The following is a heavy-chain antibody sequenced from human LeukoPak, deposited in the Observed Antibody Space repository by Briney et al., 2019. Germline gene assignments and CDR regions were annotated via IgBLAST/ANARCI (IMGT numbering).Heavy chain of an antibody. CDR3: ARAGQLYCSSTSCYIHYYGMDV. D-gene: IGHD2-2*02. CDR2: INPNSGGT. J-gene: IGHJ6*02. V-gene: IGHV1-2*04. Sequence: ASVKVSCKASGYTFTGYYMHWVRQAPGQGLEWMGWINPNSGGTNYAQKFQGWVTMTRDTSISTAYMELSRLRSDDTAVYYYARAGQLYCSSTSCYIHYYGMDVWGQGTTVTVSS. CDR1: GYTFTGYY.